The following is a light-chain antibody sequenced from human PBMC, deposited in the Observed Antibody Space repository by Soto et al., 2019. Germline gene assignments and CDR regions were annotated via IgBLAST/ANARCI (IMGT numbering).Light chain of an antibody. CDR1: QSISSW. J-gene: IGKJ4*01. Sequence: DIQMTQSPSTLSASVGDRVTITCRASQSISSWLAWYQQKPGKAPKLLIYKASSLESGVPSRFSGSGSGTEFTLTISSLQPDDFATYYCQQYNSYSALTFGGGTEVEIK. CDR3: QQYNSYSALT. CDR2: KAS. V-gene: IGKV1-5*03.